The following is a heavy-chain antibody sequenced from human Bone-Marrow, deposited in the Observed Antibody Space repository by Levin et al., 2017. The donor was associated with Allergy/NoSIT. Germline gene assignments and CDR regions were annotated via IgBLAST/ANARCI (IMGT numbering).Heavy chain of an antibody. V-gene: IGHV4-39*01. CDR2: IYYSGST. CDR1: GGSISSSSYY. CDR3: AGVLLWYFDL. Sequence: PSETLSLTCTVSGGSISSSSYYWGWIRQPPGKGLEWIGSIYYSGSTYYNPSLKSRVTISVDTSKNQFSLKLSSVTAADTAVYYCAGVLLWYFDLWGRGTLVTVSS. J-gene: IGHJ2*01.